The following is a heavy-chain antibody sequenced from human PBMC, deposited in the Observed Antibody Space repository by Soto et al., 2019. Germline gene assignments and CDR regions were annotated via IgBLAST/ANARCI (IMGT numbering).Heavy chain of an antibody. Sequence: GESLKISCRSSGYSFSSYWIAWVRLMPGKGLEWMGSIYPDDSDTKYSPSFQGQVTISADKSISAAYLQWRSLKASDTAIYYCASNSLTAYYNCYYSMHVGGSGAPVAIST. CDR3: ASNSLTAYYNCYYSMHV. J-gene: IGHJ6*04. CDR1: GYSFSSYW. CDR2: IYPDDSDT. V-gene: IGHV5-51*01. D-gene: IGHD3-9*01.